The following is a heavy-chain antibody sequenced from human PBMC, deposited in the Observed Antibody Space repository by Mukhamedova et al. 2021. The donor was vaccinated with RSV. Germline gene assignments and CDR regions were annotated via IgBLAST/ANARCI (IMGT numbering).Heavy chain of an antibody. Sequence: EYMGGISYDGNNIYYGDSVKGRFTISRDNSKNTLYLQMNSLRPEDTAVYYCTKDWSSMQYDILAGGGAAFDYWGQGTLLTASS. V-gene: IGHV3-30*18. CDR3: TKDWSSMQYDILAGGGAAFDY. CDR2: ISYDGNNI. D-gene: IGHD3-9*01. J-gene: IGHJ4*02.